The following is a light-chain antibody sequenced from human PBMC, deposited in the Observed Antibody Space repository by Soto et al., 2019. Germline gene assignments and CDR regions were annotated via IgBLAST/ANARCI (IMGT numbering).Light chain of an antibody. V-gene: IGLV2-23*01. J-gene: IGLJ1*01. Sequence: QSVLTQPASVSGSPGQSITISCTGTSSDVGSYNLVSWYQQHPGKAPKLMIYEGSKRPSGVSNRFSGSKSGNTASLTISGLQAEDEADYYCCSYAGSSTYAFGTGTKATVL. CDR2: EGS. CDR1: SSDVGSYNL. CDR3: CSYAGSSTYA.